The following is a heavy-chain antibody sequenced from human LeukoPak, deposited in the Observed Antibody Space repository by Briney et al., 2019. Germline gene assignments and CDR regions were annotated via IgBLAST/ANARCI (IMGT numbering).Heavy chain of an antibody. J-gene: IGHJ5*02. Sequence: TSETLSLTCTASGGSISSNNYYWGWIRQPPGKGLEWIGSIYYSGSTYYNPSLKSRVTISVDTSKNQFSLKLSSVTAADTAVYFCAIRGYSTCWFDPWGRGTLVTVSS. CDR1: GGSISSNNYY. CDR3: AIRGYSTCWFDP. V-gene: IGHV4-39*01. D-gene: IGHD6-13*01. CDR2: IYYSGST.